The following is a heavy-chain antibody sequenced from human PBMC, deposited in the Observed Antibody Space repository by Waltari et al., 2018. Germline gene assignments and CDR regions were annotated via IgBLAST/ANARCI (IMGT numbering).Heavy chain of an antibody. V-gene: IGHV3-64*01. Sequence: EVQLVESGGGLVQPGGSLRLSCAASGFTFSTYGMHWVRQTPGKGLEYVSAIKSNADSTYYANSVKGRFTISRDNSKNMVFLQMDSLRAEDMGVYYCARDGGPVAAAGTDYWGQGTLVTVSS. D-gene: IGHD6-13*01. CDR3: ARDGGPVAAAGTDY. J-gene: IGHJ4*02. CDR1: GFTFSTYG. CDR2: IKSNADST.